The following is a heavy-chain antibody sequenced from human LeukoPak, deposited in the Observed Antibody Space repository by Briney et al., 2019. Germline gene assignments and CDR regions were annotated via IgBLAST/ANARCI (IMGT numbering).Heavy chain of an antibody. Sequence: PSETLSLTCTVSGGSISSYYYNWIRQTAGRGLEWIGRLYISGSTDYNPSLKSRVTISVDRSTNQFSLNLRSVTAADTAVYFCARDLSGSLYFDYWGQGVLVTVSS. J-gene: IGHJ4*02. D-gene: IGHD3-10*01. CDR3: ARDLSGSLYFDY. V-gene: IGHV4-4*07. CDR1: GGSISSYY. CDR2: LYISGST.